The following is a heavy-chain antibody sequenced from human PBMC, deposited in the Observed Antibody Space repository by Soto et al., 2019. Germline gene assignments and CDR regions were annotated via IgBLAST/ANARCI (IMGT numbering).Heavy chain of an antibody. CDR2: ISGYNGNT. CDR1: GYTFTSYG. V-gene: IGHV1-18*01. CDR3: AREYCSSTSCIYYFDY. D-gene: IGHD2-2*01. J-gene: IGHJ4*02. Sequence: ASVKVSCKASGYTFTSYGISWVRQAPGQGLEWMGWISGYNGNTNYAQKLQGRVTMTTDTSTSTAYMELRSLRSDDTAVYYCAREYCSSTSCIYYFDYWGQGTRVTVSS.